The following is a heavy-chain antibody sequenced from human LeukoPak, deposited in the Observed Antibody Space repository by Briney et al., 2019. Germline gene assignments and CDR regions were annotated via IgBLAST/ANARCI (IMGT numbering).Heavy chain of an antibody. CDR1: GFTFGSYA. CDR3: AKTSIAAPPRYFDY. Sequence: GGSLRLSCAASGFTFGSYAMHWVRQAPGKGLEWVAVISYDGSNKYYADSVKGRFTISRDNSKNTLYLQMNSLRAEDTAVYYCAKTSIAAPPRYFDYWGQGTLVTVSS. V-gene: IGHV3-30*04. CDR2: ISYDGSNK. J-gene: IGHJ4*02. D-gene: IGHD6-6*01.